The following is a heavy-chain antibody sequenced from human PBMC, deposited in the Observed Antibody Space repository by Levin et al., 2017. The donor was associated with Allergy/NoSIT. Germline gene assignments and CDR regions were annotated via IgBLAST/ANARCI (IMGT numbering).Heavy chain of an antibody. CDR2: INHSGST. D-gene: IGHD6-6*01. Sequence: SETLSLTCAVYGGSFSGYYWSWIRQPPGKGLEWIGEINHSGSTNYNPSLKSRVTISVDTSKNQSSLKLSSVTAADTAVYYCARGWDSSSSKFDYWGQGTLVTVSS. V-gene: IGHV4-34*01. CDR1: GGSFSGYY. CDR3: ARGWDSSSSKFDY. J-gene: IGHJ4*02.